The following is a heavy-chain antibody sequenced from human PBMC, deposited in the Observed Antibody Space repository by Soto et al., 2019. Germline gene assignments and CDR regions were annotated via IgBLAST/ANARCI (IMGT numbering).Heavy chain of an antibody. D-gene: IGHD6-25*01. CDR1: GFTFSSFA. V-gene: IGHV3-23*01. Sequence: GGSLRLSCTASGFTFSSFAMSWVRQAPGEGLAWVSSISGGGYTTYYADSVKGRFTISRDNSKSTLYLQMNSLSAEDTAEYYCAKQAAYIHDPFDYWGQGTPVTVSS. CDR3: AKQAAYIHDPFDY. CDR2: ISGGGYTT. J-gene: IGHJ4*02.